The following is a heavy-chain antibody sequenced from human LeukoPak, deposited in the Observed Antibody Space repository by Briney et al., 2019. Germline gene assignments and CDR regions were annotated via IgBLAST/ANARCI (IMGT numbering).Heavy chain of an antibody. CDR2: IYSDGDT. J-gene: IGHJ4*02. CDR3: AILPGY. CDR1: GFVVSNNY. V-gene: IGHV3-66*02. Sequence: GGSLRLSCVASGFVVSNNYMSWVRQAPGKGLKWVSAIYSDGDTHYADSVKGRFIISRDNSKNTLYLQMNSLRLDDTGVYYCAILPGYWGQGTLVTVSS.